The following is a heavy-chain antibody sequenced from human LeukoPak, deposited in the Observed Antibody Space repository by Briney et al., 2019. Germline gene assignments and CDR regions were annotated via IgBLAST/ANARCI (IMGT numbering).Heavy chain of an antibody. J-gene: IGHJ4*02. CDR1: GFTFSSYA. V-gene: IGHV3-48*02. D-gene: IGHD6-19*01. CDR3: VGDRLQWLVLDS. CDR2: ISRSSKTI. Sequence: GGSLRLSCAASGFTFSSYAMHWVRQAPGKGLEWVAYISRSSKTIYYADSVKGRFTISRDNDKNSLFLQMNSLRDDDTAIYYCVGDRLQWLVLDSWGQGTLVTVSS.